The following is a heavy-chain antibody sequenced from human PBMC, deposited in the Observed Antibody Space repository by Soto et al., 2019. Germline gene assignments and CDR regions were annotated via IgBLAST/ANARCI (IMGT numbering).Heavy chain of an antibody. Sequence: QLVESGGRGVQHGGSLRMSCEASEFTFSSYDMHWVRHAPGRGLEWVALISFDGTKEYYSDSVKGRFIISRDNSKSMGSLQMDSTRPDDTAVYYCARPIPRWSYHYVRDVWGQGTTVTVSS. CDR2: ISFDGTKE. CDR1: EFTFSSYD. J-gene: IGHJ6*02. D-gene: IGHD2-15*01. CDR3: ARPIPRWSYHYVRDV. V-gene: IGHV3-30*03.